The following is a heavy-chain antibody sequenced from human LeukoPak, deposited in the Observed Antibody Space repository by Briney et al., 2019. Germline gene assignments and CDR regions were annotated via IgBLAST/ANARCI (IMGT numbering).Heavy chain of an antibody. V-gene: IGHV3-7*01. CDR3: AKVAKYYYGSETYYFFEH. J-gene: IGHJ4*02. CDR2: IKQDGTEK. D-gene: IGHD3-10*01. Sequence: GGSLRLSCAASGFTFTTYWMSWVRQAPGKGLEWVANIKQDGTEKYYVDSVKGRFTISRDNAKNSLYLQMNSLSVEDTAVYYCAKVAKYYYGSETYYFFEHWGQGTPVTASS. CDR1: GFTFTTYW.